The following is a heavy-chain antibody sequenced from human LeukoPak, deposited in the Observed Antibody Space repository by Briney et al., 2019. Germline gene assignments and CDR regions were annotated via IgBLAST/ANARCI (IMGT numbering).Heavy chain of an antibody. CDR2: IYYSGST. Sequence: SETLSLTCTVSGGSISSSSYYWGWIRQPPGKGLEWIGSIYYSGSTYYNPSLKSRVTISVDTSKNQFSLKLSSVTAADTAVYYCARDRRYYYDSSLIRGWFDPWGQGTLVTVSS. D-gene: IGHD3-22*01. V-gene: IGHV4-39*07. CDR3: ARDRRYYYDSSLIRGWFDP. CDR1: GGSISSSSYY. J-gene: IGHJ5*02.